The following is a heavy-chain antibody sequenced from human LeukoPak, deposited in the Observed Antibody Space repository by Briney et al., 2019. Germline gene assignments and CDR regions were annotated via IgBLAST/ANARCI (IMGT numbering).Heavy chain of an antibody. D-gene: IGHD3-16*01. CDR1: GDSISGYF. V-gene: IGHV4-59*01. Sequence: PSETLSLTCTVSGDSISGYFWSWIRQPPGKGLEWIGYIHYSGSTNYNPSLKSRVTISVDTSMHLFSLKLSSVTAADTAVYYCARAGSYYVIDYWGQGTLVTVSS. CDR2: IHYSGST. J-gene: IGHJ4*02. CDR3: ARAGSYYVIDY.